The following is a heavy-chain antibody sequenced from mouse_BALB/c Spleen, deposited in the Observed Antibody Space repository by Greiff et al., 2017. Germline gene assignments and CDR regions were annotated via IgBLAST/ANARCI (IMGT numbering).Heavy chain of an antibody. CDR3: ARELLYYYGSTYAMDY. CDR1: GYSITSDYA. J-gene: IGHJ4*01. V-gene: IGHV3-2*02. Sequence: EVQRVESGPGLVKPSQSLSLTCTVTGYSITSDYAWNWIRQFPGNKLEWMGYISYSGSTSYNPSLKSRISITRDTSKNQFFLQLNSVTTEDTATYYCARELLYYYGSTYAMDYWGQGTSVTVSS. D-gene: IGHD1-1*01. CDR2: ISYSGST.